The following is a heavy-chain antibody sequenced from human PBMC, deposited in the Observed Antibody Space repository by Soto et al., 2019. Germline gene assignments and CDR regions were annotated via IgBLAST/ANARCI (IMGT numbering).Heavy chain of an antibody. D-gene: IGHD3-10*01. V-gene: IGHV6-1*01. CDR3: ARGPSPMFRGVTNCFAS. J-gene: IGHJ5*01. Sequence: SQTLSLTCAISGDSVSSNSAAWNWIRQSPSRGLEWLGRTYYRSKWYNDYAVSVKSRITINPDTSKNQFSLQLNSVTPEDTAVYCCARGPSPMFRGVTNCFASRGQRSLVTVSA. CDR2: TYYRSKWYN. CDR1: GDSVSSNSAA.